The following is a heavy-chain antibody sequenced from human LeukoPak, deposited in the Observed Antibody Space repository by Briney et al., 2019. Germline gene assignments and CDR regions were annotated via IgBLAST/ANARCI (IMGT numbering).Heavy chain of an antibody. J-gene: IGHJ3*02. CDR3: ARSTMVRGVITNDAFDI. V-gene: IGHV4-59*01. CDR1: GGSISSYY. Sequence: SETLSLTCTVSGGSISSYYWSWIRQPPGKGLEWIGYIYYSGSTNYNPSLKSRVTISVGTSKNQFSLKLSSVTAADTAVYYCARSTMVRGVITNDAFDIWGQGTMVTVSS. D-gene: IGHD3-10*01. CDR2: IYYSGST.